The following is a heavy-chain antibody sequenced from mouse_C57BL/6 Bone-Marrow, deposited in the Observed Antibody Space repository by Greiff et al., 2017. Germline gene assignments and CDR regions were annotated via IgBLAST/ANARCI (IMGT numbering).Heavy chain of an antibody. CDR2: IDPSDSYT. CDR3: AKRGVVEDY. D-gene: IGHD1-1*01. V-gene: IGHV1-69*01. CDR1: GYTFTSYW. J-gene: IGHJ2*01. Sequence: QVQLQQPGAELVMPGASVKLSCKASGYTFTSYWMHWVKQRPGQGLEWIGEIDPSDSYTNYNQKFKGKSTLTVDKSSSTAYMQLSSLTSEDSAVYCCAKRGVVEDYWGQGTTPTVSA.